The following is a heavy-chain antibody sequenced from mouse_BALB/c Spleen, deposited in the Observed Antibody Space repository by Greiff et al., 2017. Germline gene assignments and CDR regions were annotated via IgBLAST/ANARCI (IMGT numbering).Heavy chain of an antibody. J-gene: IGHJ2*01. V-gene: IGHV5-4*02. D-gene: IGHD3-1*01. CDR3: ARGARATLFDY. CDR2: ISDGGSYT. CDR1: GFTFSDYY. Sequence: EVKLMESGGGLVKPGGSLKLSCAASGFTFSDYYMYWVRQTPEKRLEWVATISDGGSYTYYPDSVKGRFTISRDNAKNNLYLQMSSLKSEDTAMYYCARGARATLFDYWGQGTTLTVSS.